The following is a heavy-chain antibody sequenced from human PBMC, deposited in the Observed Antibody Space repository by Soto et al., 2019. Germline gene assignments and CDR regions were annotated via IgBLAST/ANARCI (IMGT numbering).Heavy chain of an antibody. Sequence: SETLSLTCTVSGGSISTYYWSWIRQPLGKGLEWIGYIYYSGSTYYNPSLKSRVTMSVDTSRNQLLLQLNSVTAADTAVYYCARESAGSHKNNWFDPWGQGTLVTVSS. D-gene: IGHD3-10*01. V-gene: IGHV4-59*01. CDR1: GGSISTYY. J-gene: IGHJ5*02. CDR2: IYYSGST. CDR3: ARESAGSHKNNWFDP.